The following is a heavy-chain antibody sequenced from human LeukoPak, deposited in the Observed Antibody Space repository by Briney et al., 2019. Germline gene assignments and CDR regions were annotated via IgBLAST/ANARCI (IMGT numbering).Heavy chain of an antibody. CDR2: INPNSGGT. Sequence: GASVKVSCKASGYTFTGYYMHWVRQAPGQGLEWMGWINPNSGGTNYAQKFQGRVTMTRDTSISTAYMELSRLRSDDTAVYYCARAAAGRDYYYYMDVWGKGTTVTVSS. V-gene: IGHV1-2*02. CDR3: ARAAAGRDYYYYMDV. J-gene: IGHJ6*03. CDR1: GYTFTGYY.